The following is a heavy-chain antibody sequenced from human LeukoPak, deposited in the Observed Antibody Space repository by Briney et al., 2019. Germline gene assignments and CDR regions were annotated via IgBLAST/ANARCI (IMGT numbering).Heavy chain of an antibody. CDR3: ASTYYYDSSGYPGY. CDR2: IYHSGST. J-gene: IGHJ4*02. V-gene: IGHV4-30-2*01. CDR1: GGSISSGGYS. D-gene: IGHD3-22*01. Sequence: SQTLFLTCAVSGGSISSGGYSWSWIRQPPGKGLEWIGYIYHSGSTYYNPSLKSRVTISVDRSKNQFSLKLSSVTAADTAVYYCASTYYYDSSGYPGYWGQGTLVTVSS.